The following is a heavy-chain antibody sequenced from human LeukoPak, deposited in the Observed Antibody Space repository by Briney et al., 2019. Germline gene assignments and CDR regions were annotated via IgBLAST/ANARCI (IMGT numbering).Heavy chain of an antibody. Sequence: ASVKVSCKTSGYSFSRYTIHWMRQAPGQGLDWMGWINVANENSKYPQKFQGRVTISRDASADTSASTTYMELSSLRSEDTAVYYCAVAEMTYYDFRSACSSEYFFHWGQGPLVTISS. J-gene: IGHJ1*01. D-gene: IGHD3-3*01. CDR3: AVAEMTYYDFRSACSSEYFFH. V-gene: IGHV1-3*01. CDR2: INVANENS. CDR1: GYSFSRYT.